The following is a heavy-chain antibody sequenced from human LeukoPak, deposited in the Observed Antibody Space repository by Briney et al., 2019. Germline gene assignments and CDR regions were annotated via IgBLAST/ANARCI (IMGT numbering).Heavy chain of an antibody. CDR2: FDPEDGET. Sequence: ASVKVSCKVSGYTLTELSTHWVRQAPGKGLEWMGGFDPEDGETIYAQKFQGRVTMTEDTSTDTAYMELSSLRSEDTAVYYCATGPGSSWVFDYWGQGTLVTVSS. CDR1: GYTLTELS. J-gene: IGHJ4*02. CDR3: ATGPGSSWVFDY. V-gene: IGHV1-24*01. D-gene: IGHD6-13*01.